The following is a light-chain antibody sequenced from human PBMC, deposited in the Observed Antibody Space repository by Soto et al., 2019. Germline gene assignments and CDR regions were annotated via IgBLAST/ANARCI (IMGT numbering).Light chain of an antibody. CDR1: ISDVGGYNY. Sequence: QSALTQPRSVSGSPGQSVTVSCTGTISDVGGYNYVSWYRQYPGEAPKLLIYDVTERLSGVPDRFSGSKSGNTASLTISGLQAEDEADYYCCSYAGGHIHYILGTGTKLTVL. J-gene: IGLJ1*01. CDR3: CSYAGGHIHYI. CDR2: DVT. V-gene: IGLV2-11*01.